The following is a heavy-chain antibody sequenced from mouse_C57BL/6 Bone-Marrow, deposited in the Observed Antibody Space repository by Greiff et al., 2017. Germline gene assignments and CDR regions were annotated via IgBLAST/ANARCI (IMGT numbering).Heavy chain of an antibody. Sequence: QVQLKQSGAELVKPGASVKFSCKASGYAFSSYWMNWVKQRPGKGLEWIGKIVPGDGDTNYNGKFKGKATMTPDKSSSTAYMPLSSLNSENSAVYCGARGAYWGQGTLVTVSA. J-gene: IGHJ3*01. CDR1: GYAFSSYW. V-gene: IGHV1-80*01. CDR3: ARGAY. CDR2: IVPGDGDT.